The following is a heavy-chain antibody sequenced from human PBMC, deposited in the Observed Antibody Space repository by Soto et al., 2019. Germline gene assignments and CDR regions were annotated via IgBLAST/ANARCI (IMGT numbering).Heavy chain of an antibody. CDR3: ARVRNVGYCISSSCYGFDY. J-gene: IGHJ4*02. CDR1: GFTVSSNY. V-gene: IGHV3-66*01. D-gene: IGHD2-2*01. Sequence: GGSLRLSCAASGFTVSSNYMSWVRQAPGKGLDWVSLIYSGGSTYYADSVKGRFTISRDNSKNTLYLQMNSLRAEDTAVYYCARVRNVGYCISSSCYGFDYWGQGTQVTVAS. CDR2: IYSGGST.